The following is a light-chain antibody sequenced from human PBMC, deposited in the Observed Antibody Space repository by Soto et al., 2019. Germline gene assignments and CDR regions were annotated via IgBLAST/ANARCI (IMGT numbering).Light chain of an antibody. V-gene: IGKV3-20*01. CDR1: QSVGTR. Sequence: EIVLTEVADTLSFSPGERATLCGRASQSVGTRLAWYQHKTGQAPSLFLSGASSRATGIPDRFSGSGAETDFTLTISRLEPDDFALYYCQHYQVGQPIAFGRGTRLEIK. J-gene: IGKJ5*01. CDR3: QHYQVGQPIA. CDR2: GAS.